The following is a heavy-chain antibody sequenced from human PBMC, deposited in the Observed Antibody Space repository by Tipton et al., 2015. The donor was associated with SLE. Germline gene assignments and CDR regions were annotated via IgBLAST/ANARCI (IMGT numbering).Heavy chain of an antibody. CDR1: GYSISSGYY. Sequence: LRLSCTVSGYSISSGYYWGWIRQPPGKGLEWIGSIYHSGSTYYNPSLKSRVTISVDPSKNQFSLTLTSVTAADTAVYYCALSGSHHRDYYFDSWGQGHLVTVSS. V-gene: IGHV4-38-2*02. CDR3: ALSGSHHRDYYFDS. CDR2: IYHSGST. J-gene: IGHJ4*02. D-gene: IGHD1-26*01.